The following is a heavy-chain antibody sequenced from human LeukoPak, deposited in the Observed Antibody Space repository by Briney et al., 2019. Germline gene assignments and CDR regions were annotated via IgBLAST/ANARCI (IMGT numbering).Heavy chain of an antibody. CDR3: AKARGGGTHMWLLPWDV. D-gene: IGHD2-21*02. V-gene: IGHV3-23*01. Sequence: PGGTLRLSCAVSGVSFHTYAMAWVRQTPGPGLEWVSSISGGGGGTYYAHSVQGRFTVSRANANHTLYLQMNGLTAADTAFYYCAKARGGGTHMWLLPWDVWGQGNLVTVSS. CDR2: ISGGGGGT. J-gene: IGHJ1*01. CDR1: GVSFHTYA.